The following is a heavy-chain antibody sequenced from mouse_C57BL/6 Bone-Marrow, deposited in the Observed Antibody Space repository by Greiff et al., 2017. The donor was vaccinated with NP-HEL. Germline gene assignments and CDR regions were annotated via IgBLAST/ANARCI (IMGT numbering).Heavy chain of an antibody. CDR1: GFTFSSYA. CDR3: TRYYGSSIFDY. CDR2: ISSGGDYI. D-gene: IGHD1-1*01. Sequence: EVKVVESGEGLVKPGGSLKLSCAASGFTFSSYAMSWVRQTPEKRLEWVAYISSGGDYIYYADTVKGRFTISRDNARNTLYLQMSSLKSEDTAMYYCTRYYGSSIFDYWGQGTTLTVSS. V-gene: IGHV5-9-1*02. J-gene: IGHJ2*01.